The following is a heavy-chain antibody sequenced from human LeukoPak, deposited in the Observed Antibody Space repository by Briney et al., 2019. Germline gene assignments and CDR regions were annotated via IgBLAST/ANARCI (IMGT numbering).Heavy chain of an antibody. CDR2: IDWDDDK. V-gene: IGHV2-70*17. CDR3: ARIKEGYNTTSHYGMDV. Sequence: SGPTLVNPTQTLTLTCTISGFSLSTSGMCVSWIRQPPGKALEWLARIDWDDDKFYITSLKTRLTISKDTSKNQVVLTMTNMDPVDTATYYCARIKEGYNTTSHYGMDVWGQGTTVTVSS. CDR1: GFSLSTSGMC. J-gene: IGHJ6*02. D-gene: IGHD1-14*01.